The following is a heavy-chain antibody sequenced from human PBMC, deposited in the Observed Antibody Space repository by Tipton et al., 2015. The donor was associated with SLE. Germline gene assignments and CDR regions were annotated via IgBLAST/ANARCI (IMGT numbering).Heavy chain of an antibody. V-gene: IGHV4-59*12. CDR2: VYYSGST. D-gene: IGHD6-19*01. CDR3: ARERPPEGAVAALYDYYYMDV. Sequence: TLSLTCTVSGGSISTYYNTYHWNWIRQPPGKGLEWIGNVYYSGSTNHNPSLKSRVTISVDTSKNQFSLKLSSVTAADTAMYYCARERPPEGAVAALYDYYYMDVWGKGTTVTVSS. J-gene: IGHJ6*03. CDR1: GGSISTYY.